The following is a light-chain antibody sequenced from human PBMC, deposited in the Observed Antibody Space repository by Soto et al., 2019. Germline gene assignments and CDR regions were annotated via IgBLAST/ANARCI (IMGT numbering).Light chain of an antibody. CDR1: QSVSSN. CDR2: GAS. Sequence: EIVMTQSPATLSVSPGERATLSCRASQSVSSNLAWYQQKPGQAPRLLIYGASTRATGIPARFSGSGSGTEFTLTISSLQSEDFEVYYCQQYNNWLPLTFGQGTKVEIK. V-gene: IGKV3-15*01. J-gene: IGKJ1*01. CDR3: QQYNNWLPLT.